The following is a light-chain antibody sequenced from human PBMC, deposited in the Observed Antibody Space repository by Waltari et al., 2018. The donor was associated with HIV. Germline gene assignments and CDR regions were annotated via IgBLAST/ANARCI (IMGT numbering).Light chain of an antibody. CDR1: QTVSSS. V-gene: IGKV3-15*01. CDR3: QQYNDWPLT. J-gene: IGKJ4*01. CDR2: GAS. Sequence: EIVMTQPPATLSVPPGERATVSCRASQTVSSSLAWYQQKPGQAPRLLIYGASTRATGIAARFSGSGSGTEFALTISSLQSEDFAVYYCQQYNDWPLTFGGGTRVEIK.